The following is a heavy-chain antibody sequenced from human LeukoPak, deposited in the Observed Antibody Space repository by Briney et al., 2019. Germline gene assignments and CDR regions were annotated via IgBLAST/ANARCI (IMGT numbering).Heavy chain of an antibody. D-gene: IGHD3-22*01. CDR1: GGTFSSYA. V-gene: IGHV1-69*13. CDR2: IIPIFGTA. Sequence: ASVKVSCKASGGTFSSYAISWVRQAPGQGLEWMGGIIPIFGTANYAQKFQGRVTITADESTSTAYMELSGLRSEDTAVYYCARDAHSSGYYFDYWGQGTLVTVSS. CDR3: ARDAHSSGYYFDY. J-gene: IGHJ4*02.